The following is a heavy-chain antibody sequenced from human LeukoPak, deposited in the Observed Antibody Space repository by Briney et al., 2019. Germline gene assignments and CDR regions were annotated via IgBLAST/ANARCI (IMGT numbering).Heavy chain of an antibody. CDR3: ARVGYNWNHFDY. CDR1: GGPTSSYY. J-gene: IGHJ4*02. V-gene: IGHV4-4*07. D-gene: IGHD1-20*01. Sequence: SETLSLTCTVSGGPTSSYYWSWIRQPAGKGLEWIGRFHTSGNTDYNPSLMSRVTMSVDTSKSQFSLKLNSVTAADTAVYYCARVGYNWNHFDYWGQGTLVTVSS. CDR2: FHTSGNT.